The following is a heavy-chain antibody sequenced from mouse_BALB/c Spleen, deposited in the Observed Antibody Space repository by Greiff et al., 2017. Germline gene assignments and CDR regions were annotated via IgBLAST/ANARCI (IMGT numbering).Heavy chain of an antibody. D-gene: IGHD3-1*01. CDR3: ARDRRLGLRYYAMDY. CDR2: INSNGGST. CDR1: GFTFSSYG. V-gene: IGHV5-6-3*01. Sequence: EVQGVESGGGLVQPGGSLKLSCAASGFTFSSYGMSWVRQTPDKRLELVATINSNGGSTYYPDSVKGRFTISRDNAKNTLYLQMSSLKSEDTAMYYCARDRRLGLRYYAMDYWGQGTSVTVSS. J-gene: IGHJ4*01.